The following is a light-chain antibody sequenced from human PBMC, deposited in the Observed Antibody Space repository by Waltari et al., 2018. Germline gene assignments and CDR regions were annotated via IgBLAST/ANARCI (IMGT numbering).Light chain of an antibody. CDR2: EVN. CDR1: RSVVGAYNH. J-gene: IGLJ2*01. V-gene: IGLV2-11*01. CDR3: CSYAGDYTLV. Sequence: QSALTQPRSVCGSPGQSVTISCSGTRSVVGAYNHLSWYQQSPGTAPKLLIYEVNNRPSGVPDRFSASKSGNTASLTISGLRAEDEADYYCCSYAGDYTLVFGGGTKLTVL.